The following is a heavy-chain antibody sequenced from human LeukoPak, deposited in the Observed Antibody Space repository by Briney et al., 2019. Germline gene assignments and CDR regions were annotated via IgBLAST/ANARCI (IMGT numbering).Heavy chain of an antibody. CDR2: MNPNSGNT. J-gene: IGHJ5*02. CDR1: GYTFTSYD. D-gene: IGHD3-9*01. Sequence: GASVKVSCKASGYTFTSYDINWMRQATGQGLEWMGWMNPNSGNTGYAQKFQGRVTMTRNTSISTAYMELSSLRSEDTAVYYCARGLNYDILTGFGRNWFDPWGQGTLVTVSS. V-gene: IGHV1-8*01. CDR3: ARGLNYDILTGFGRNWFDP.